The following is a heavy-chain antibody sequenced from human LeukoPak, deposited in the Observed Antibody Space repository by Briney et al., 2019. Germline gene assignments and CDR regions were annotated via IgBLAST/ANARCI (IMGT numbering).Heavy chain of an antibody. D-gene: IGHD2-2*01. CDR2: INSYNGNT. V-gene: IGHV1-18*04. CDR1: GYSFTNYG. CDR3: ARLKCSSTKCYADY. Sequence: GASVKLSCKASGYSFTNYGITWVRQAPGQGLEWMGWINSYNGNTNHAQKLQGRVTMTTDTSTSTAYMELRGLRSDDTAGHYCARLKCSSTKCYADYWGQGTLVTVSS. J-gene: IGHJ4*02.